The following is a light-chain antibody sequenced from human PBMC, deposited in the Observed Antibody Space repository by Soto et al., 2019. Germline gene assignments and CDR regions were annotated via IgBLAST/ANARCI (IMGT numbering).Light chain of an antibody. CDR2: GAS. Sequence: DIVMTQSPATLSVSPLEIVTLCFRASQSIASDLAWYQQKPGQAPRLLIYGASTRATGIPAKFSGSGSGTDFTLTISDVQPEDFALYYCHQRQSWPRTFGQGTKVDIK. J-gene: IGKJ1*01. CDR1: QSIASD. V-gene: IGKV3-15*01. CDR3: HQRQSWPRT.